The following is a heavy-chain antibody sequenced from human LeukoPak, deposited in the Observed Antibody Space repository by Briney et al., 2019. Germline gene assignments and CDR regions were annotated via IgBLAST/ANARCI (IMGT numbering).Heavy chain of an antibody. V-gene: IGHV3-7*03. Sequence: GGSLRLSCAASGFTFSSYWMNWARQAPGKGLELVASINHNGNVNYYVDSVKGRFTISRDNAKNSLYLQMSNLRAEDTAVYFCARGGGLDVWGQGATVTVSS. CDR2: INHNGNVN. CDR1: GFTFSSYW. CDR3: ARGGGLDV. J-gene: IGHJ6*02. D-gene: IGHD3-16*01.